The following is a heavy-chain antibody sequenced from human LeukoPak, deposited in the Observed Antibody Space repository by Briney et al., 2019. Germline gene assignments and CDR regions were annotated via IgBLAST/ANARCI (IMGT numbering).Heavy chain of an antibody. D-gene: IGHD6-6*01. CDR1: GFTFDDYA. J-gene: IGHJ4*02. CDR3: AKVSSSSALGYFDY. V-gene: IGHV3-9*03. CDR2: ISWNSGSI. Sequence: PGGSLRLSCAASGFTFDDYAMHWVRQAPGKGLEWVSGISWNSGSIGYADSVKRRFTISRDNAKNSLYLQMNNLRAEDMALYYCAKVSSSSALGYFDYWGQGTLVTVSS.